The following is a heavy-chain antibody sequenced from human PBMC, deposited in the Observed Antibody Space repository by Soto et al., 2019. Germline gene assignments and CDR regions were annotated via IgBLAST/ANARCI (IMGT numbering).Heavy chain of an antibody. J-gene: IGHJ5*02. CDR3: ARVVRFCSSPSCRGRNWFDP. CDR2: LYSTGST. CDR1: GGSVSSHY. D-gene: IGHD2-2*01. V-gene: IGHV4-4*07. Sequence: SETLSLTCTVSGGSVSSHYWSWIRQAAGKGLEWIGRLYSTGSTNYNPSLRSRITISMDTSKNQFSLRLTSVTAADTAEYHCARVVRFCSSPSCRGRNWFDPWGQGTRVTVSS.